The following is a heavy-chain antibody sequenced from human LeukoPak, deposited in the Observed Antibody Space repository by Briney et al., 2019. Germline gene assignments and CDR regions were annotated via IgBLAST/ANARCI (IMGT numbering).Heavy chain of an antibody. Sequence: PGGSLRLSCAASGFPFSGYWMHWVRQAPGKGLVWVALICNAGTNTYYADSVKGRFTISRDNSKNTLYLQMNSLRAEDTAVYYCAGDTPPGGDYYFDYWGQGTLVIVSS. CDR3: AGDTPPGGDYYFDY. CDR1: GFPFSGYW. CDR2: ICNAGTNT. J-gene: IGHJ4*02. V-gene: IGHV3-33*08. D-gene: IGHD3-16*01.